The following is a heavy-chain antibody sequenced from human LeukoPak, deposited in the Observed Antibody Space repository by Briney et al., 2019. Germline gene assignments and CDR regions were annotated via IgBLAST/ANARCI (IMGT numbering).Heavy chain of an antibody. Sequence: SQTLSLTCAISGDSFSTTTSIWNWIRQSQSIGLEWLGRTYYRSKWNYDYAQSVKSRITISPDTSENRFSLQLQFVTPEDSAVYYCARRRHANNGVDVWGQGTTVTVSS. J-gene: IGHJ6*02. CDR1: GDSFSTTTSI. CDR3: ARRRHANNGVDV. V-gene: IGHV6-1*01. CDR2: TYYRSKWNY.